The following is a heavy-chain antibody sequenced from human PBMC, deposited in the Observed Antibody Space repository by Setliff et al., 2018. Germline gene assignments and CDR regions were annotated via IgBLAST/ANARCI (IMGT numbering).Heavy chain of an antibody. CDR1: GYSISNIYY. J-gene: IGHJ4*02. V-gene: IGHV4-38-2*01. Sequence: KPSETLSLTCAVSGYSISNIYYWGWIRQPPGKGLEWIAAIHHSGSTNYNPSPKSRATISVDTSKNQFSLKVSSVTAADTAVYYCGRVGNWNFFDFWGQGTLVTVPS. CDR2: IHHSGST. D-gene: IGHD1-1*01. CDR3: GRVGNWNFFDF.